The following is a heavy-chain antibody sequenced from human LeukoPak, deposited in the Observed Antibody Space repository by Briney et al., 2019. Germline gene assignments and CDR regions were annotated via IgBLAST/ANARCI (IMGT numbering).Heavy chain of an antibody. D-gene: IGHD5-12*01. J-gene: IGHJ4*02. CDR3: ARGLGGYDFVTFDY. CDR1: GGTFSSYA. CDR2: INPNSGGT. V-gene: IGHV1-2*02. Sequence: GASVKVSCKASGGTFSSYAISWVRQAPGQGLEWMGWINPNSGGTNYAQKFQGRVTMTRDTSISTAYMELSRLGSDDTAVYYCARGLGGYDFVTFDYWGQGTLVTVSS.